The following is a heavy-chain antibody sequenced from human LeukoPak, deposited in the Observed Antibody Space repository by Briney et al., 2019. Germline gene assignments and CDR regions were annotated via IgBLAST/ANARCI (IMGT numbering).Heavy chain of an antibody. Sequence: PGGSLRLSCAASGFTFNNYAMNWVRQAPGKGLEWVSGITGNSVRTYYADSVRGRFTISGDNSKNTLFLQMNSLRAEDTAIYYCAKPSREWLIYAFDIWGQGTVVTVSS. CDR3: AKPSREWLIYAFDI. D-gene: IGHD6-19*01. J-gene: IGHJ3*02. CDR1: GFTFNNYA. CDR2: ITGNSVRT. V-gene: IGHV3-23*01.